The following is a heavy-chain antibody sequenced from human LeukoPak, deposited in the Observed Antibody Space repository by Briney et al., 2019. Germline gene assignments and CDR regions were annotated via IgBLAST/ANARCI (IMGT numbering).Heavy chain of an antibody. CDR2: IWYDGSNK. Sequence: PGGSLRLSCAASGFTFSSYGMHWVRQAPGKGLEWVAVIWYDGSNKYYADSVKGQFTISRDNSKNTLYLQMNSLRAEDTAVYYCAKDIWYSSGWFDYWGQGTLVTVSS. CDR3: AKDIWYSSGWFDY. V-gene: IGHV3-33*06. D-gene: IGHD6-19*01. J-gene: IGHJ4*02. CDR1: GFTFSSYG.